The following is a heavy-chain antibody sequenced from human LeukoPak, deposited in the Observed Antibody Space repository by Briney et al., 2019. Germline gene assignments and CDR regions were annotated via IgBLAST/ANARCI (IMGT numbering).Heavy chain of an antibody. Sequence: ASVKASCTASGYTFTNYYMHGGRQAPGEGVGGMGLINPSGTGTNYAQKFRGRVTLTGDTSTTTVYMELSSLRSEDTAVYYCAREEHGGYFDYWGQGNPVTVSS. D-gene: IGHD2-15*01. CDR2: INPSGTGT. CDR1: GYTFTNYY. CDR3: AREEHGGYFDY. J-gene: IGHJ4*02. V-gene: IGHV1-46*01.